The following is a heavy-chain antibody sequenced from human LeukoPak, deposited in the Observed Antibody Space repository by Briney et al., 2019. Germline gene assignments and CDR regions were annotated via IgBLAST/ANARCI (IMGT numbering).Heavy chain of an antibody. D-gene: IGHD1-26*01. Sequence: ASVKVSCKASGYTFTSYYMHWVRQAPGQGLEWMGIINPSGGSTGYAQKFQGRVTMTRDTSISTAYMELSRLRSDDTAVYYCARDSGGANGAFDIWGQGTMVTVSS. CDR1: GYTFTSYY. V-gene: IGHV1-46*01. CDR3: ARDSGGANGAFDI. CDR2: INPSGGST. J-gene: IGHJ3*02.